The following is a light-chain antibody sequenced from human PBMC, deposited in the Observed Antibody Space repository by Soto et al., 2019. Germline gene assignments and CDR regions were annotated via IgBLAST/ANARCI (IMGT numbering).Light chain of an antibody. CDR2: GVN. V-gene: IGLV2-8*01. J-gene: IGLJ2*01. CDR3: NSYAGSNNVL. Sequence: QSVLTQPPSASGSPGQSVTISCTGTSSDVGGYNYVSWYQQHPGKAPKLMIYGVNKRPSGVPDRFSGSKSGNTASLTVSGLQAEDEADYYCNSYAGSNNVLFGGGTKLTVL. CDR1: SSDVGGYNY.